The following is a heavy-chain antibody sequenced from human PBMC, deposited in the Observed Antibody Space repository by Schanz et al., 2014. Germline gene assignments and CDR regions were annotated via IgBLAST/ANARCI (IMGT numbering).Heavy chain of an antibody. CDR2: ISGSSRTI. CDR1: GFTLSNYA. CDR3: ARGGSGSHYRLDY. Sequence: EMQLLESGGGLAQPGGSLRLSCAASGFTLSNYAMSWVRQAPGKGLEWVSYISGSSRTIYYADSMKGRFTVSRDNAENALYLQMNSLRAEDTGRYFCARGGSGSHYRLDYWGQGTLVTVSS. V-gene: IGHV3-48*01. J-gene: IGHJ4*02. D-gene: IGHD1-26*01.